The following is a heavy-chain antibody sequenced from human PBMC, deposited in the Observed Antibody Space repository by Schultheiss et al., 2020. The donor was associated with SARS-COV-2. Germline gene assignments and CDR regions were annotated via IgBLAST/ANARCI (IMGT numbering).Heavy chain of an antibody. V-gene: IGHV3-23*01. CDR2: ISGSGGST. J-gene: IGHJ4*02. CDR1: GFTVSSNY. Sequence: GGSLRLSCAASGFTVSSNYMSWVRQAPGKGLEWVSAISGSGGSTYYADSVKGRFTISRDNAKNSLYLQMNSLRAEDTAVYYCARGSPFFDYWGQGTLVTVSS. CDR3: ARGSPFFDY.